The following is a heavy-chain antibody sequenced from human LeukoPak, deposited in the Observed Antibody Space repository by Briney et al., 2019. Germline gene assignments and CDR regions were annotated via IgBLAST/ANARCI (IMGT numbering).Heavy chain of an antibody. CDR2: IIPIFGTA. CDR3: AAEGVGGSYYGYYYYGMDV. V-gene: IGHV1-69*01. J-gene: IGHJ6*04. D-gene: IGHD1-26*01. Sequence: VASLKLSCKASGGTFSSYAISWVRQAPGQGLEWMGGIIPIFGTANYAQKFQGRVTITADESTSTAYMELSSLRSEDTAVYYCAAEGVGGSYYGYYYYGMDVWGKGTTVTVSS. CDR1: GGTFSSYA.